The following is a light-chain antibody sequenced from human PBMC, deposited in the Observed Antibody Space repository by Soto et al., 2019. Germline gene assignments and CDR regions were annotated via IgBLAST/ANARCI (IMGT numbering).Light chain of an antibody. Sequence: QSVLTHPPSTSGTPGQRVTISCSGASSNIGSNTVNWYQHLPGTAPKLLIYYNNQRPSGVPDRFSGSRSGTSASLAITGLQAGDDAYYYCAAWDDSLNGVVFGGGTKLTVL. CDR2: YNN. CDR3: AAWDDSLNGVV. J-gene: IGLJ2*01. V-gene: IGLV1-44*01. CDR1: SSNIGSNT.